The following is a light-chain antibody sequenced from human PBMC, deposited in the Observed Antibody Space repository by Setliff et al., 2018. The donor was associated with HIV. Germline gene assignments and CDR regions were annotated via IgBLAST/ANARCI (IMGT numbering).Light chain of an antibody. J-gene: IGLJ1*01. V-gene: IGLV2-14*03. CDR3: SSYTSSNTGV. Sequence: QSVLTQPASVSGSPGQSITISCAGTGSAVGGYNYVSWYQQHPGKAPKPMIYDVSNRPSGVSNRFSGSKSGHTASLTISGLQAEDEADYYCSSYTSSNTGVFGTGTKVTVL. CDR1: GSAVGGYNY. CDR2: DVS.